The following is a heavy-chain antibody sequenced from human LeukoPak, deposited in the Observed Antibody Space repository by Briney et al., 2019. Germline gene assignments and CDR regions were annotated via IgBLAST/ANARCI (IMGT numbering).Heavy chain of an antibody. CDR3: ARGAGYNYPYYFDY. CDR2: IYGGGNI. J-gene: IGHJ4*02. V-gene: IGHV3-53*01. D-gene: IGHD5-24*01. CDR1: GFMFSSNW. Sequence: PGGSLRLSCAASGFMFSSNWMSWVRQAPGKGLEWVSVIYGGGNIYYADSVKGRFTISRDNSKNTLYLQMNSLRAEDTAVYYCARGAGYNYPYYFDYWGQGTLVTVSS.